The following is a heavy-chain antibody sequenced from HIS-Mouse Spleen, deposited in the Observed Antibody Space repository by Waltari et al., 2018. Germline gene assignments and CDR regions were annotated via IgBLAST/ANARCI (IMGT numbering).Heavy chain of an antibody. J-gene: IGHJ2*01. CDR2: IYYSGGT. CDR1: GFTFGDYA. CDR3: AREIPYSSSWYDWYFDL. V-gene: IGHV4-38-2*02. D-gene: IGHD6-13*01. Sequence: VQLVESGGGLVKPGRSLRLSCTASGFTFGDYAMSWFRQAPGKGLGWVGSIYYSGGTYYKPSLKSRVTISVDTSKNQFSLKLSSVTAADTAVYYCAREIPYSSSWYDWYFDLWGRGTLVTVSS.